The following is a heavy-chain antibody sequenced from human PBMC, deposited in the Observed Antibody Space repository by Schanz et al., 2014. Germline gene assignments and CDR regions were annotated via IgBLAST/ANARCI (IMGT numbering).Heavy chain of an antibody. CDR2: IIPNLGSA. Sequence: QVQLVQSGAAVKKPGSSVTVSCKASGDTLSSYGISWVRQAPGQGLEWMGRIIPNLGSANYAQKFQGRVTITADKSTSTVYMELSSLRSEDTAIYYCARGNTIFGVVILGWLDPWGQGTLVTVSS. D-gene: IGHD3-3*01. CDR1: GDTLSSYG. J-gene: IGHJ5*02. V-gene: IGHV1-69*04. CDR3: ARGNTIFGVVILGWLDP.